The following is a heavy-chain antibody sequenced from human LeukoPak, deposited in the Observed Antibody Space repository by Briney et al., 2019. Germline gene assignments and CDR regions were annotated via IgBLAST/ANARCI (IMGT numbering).Heavy chain of an antibody. CDR2: ISDYNGHT. V-gene: IGHV1-18*01. CDR1: GYTFTSHS. D-gene: IGHD2-2*01. Sequence: GASVKVSCKASGYTFTSHSINWVRQAPGQGLEWMGWISDYNGHTNYAQKLQGRVTMTTDTSTSTAYMELRSLRSDDTAVYYCARGGFLGYCSSTSCPPNWFDPWGQGTLVTVSS. J-gene: IGHJ5*02. CDR3: ARGGFLGYCSSTSCPPNWFDP.